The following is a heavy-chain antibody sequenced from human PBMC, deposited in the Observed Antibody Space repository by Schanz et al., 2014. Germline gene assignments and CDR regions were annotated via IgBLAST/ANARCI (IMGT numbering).Heavy chain of an antibody. J-gene: IGHJ3*02. CDR1: GFSFSTYA. CDR2: ILYDGSKT. Sequence: QVQLVESGGGVVQPGRSLRLSCAASGFSFSTYAMHWVRQAPGKGLEWVAVILYDGSKTYYADSVKGRFTISRDSSKNTLSLQMNSLRAEDTAVYYCAREEGYGYGPGAFDIWGQGTMVTVSS. CDR3: AREEGYGYGPGAFDI. D-gene: IGHD5-18*01. V-gene: IGHV3-30*04.